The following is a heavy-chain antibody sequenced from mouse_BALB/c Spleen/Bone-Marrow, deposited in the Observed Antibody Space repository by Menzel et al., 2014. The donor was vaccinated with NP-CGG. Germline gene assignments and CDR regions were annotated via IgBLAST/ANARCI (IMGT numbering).Heavy chain of an antibody. CDR2: ILPGSGST. Sequence: QVQLQQSGAELMKPGASVKISCKATGYTFXSYWIEWVKQRPGHGLEWIGEILPGSGSTNYNEKFKGKATFTADTSSNTAYMQLSSLTSEDSAVYYCARWVPYWEFAYWGQGTLVTVSA. V-gene: IGHV1-9*01. CDR1: GYTFXSYW. D-gene: IGHD4-1*01. CDR3: ARWVPYWEFAY. J-gene: IGHJ3*01.